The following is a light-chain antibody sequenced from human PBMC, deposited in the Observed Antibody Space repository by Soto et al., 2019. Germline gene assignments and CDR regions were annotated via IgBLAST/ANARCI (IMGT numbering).Light chain of an antibody. V-gene: IGKV1-5*01. CDR2: DAS. CDR1: QSISSW. Sequence: DIQMTQSPSTLSASVGDRVTITCRASQSISSWLAWYQQKPRKAPKLLIYDASSLESGVPSRFSGSGSGTEFTFNISSLQHDDFPTYYCQQYNSYFITFGQGTRLENK. J-gene: IGKJ5*01. CDR3: QQYNSYFIT.